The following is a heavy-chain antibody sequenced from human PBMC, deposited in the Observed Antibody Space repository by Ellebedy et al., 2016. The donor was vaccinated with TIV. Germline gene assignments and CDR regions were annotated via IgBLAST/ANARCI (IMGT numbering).Heavy chain of an antibody. CDR2: MYHSGST. V-gene: IGHV4-38-2*02. J-gene: IGHJ4*02. CDR1: GYSISGGYY. CDR3: ARMISRGFSTLGY. D-gene: IGHD5-24*01. Sequence: SETLSLTXTVSGYSISGGYYWGWIRQTPGKGLEWIGSMYHSGSTYYNPSLKSRVTMSVDTSKNQLSLKVTSLTAADTGVYYCARMISRGFSTLGYWGQGTLVTVSS.